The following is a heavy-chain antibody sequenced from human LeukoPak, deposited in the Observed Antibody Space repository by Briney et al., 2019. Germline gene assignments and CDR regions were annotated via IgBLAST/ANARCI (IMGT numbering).Heavy chain of an antibody. D-gene: IGHD4-17*01. V-gene: IGHV4-34*01. Sequence: SETLSLTCAVYGGSFSVYYWSWIRQPPGKGLEWIGEINHSGSTNYNPSLKSRVTISVDTSKNQFSLKLSSVPAADTAVYYCARASTVLRAFDIWGQGTMVTVSS. CDR3: ARASTVLRAFDI. CDR2: INHSGST. J-gene: IGHJ3*02. CDR1: GGSFSVYY.